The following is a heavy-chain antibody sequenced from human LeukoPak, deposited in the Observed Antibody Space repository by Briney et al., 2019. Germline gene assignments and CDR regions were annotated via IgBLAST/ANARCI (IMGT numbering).Heavy chain of an antibody. CDR2: IYTSGST. V-gene: IGHV4-4*07. Sequence: SETPSLTCTVSGGSISSYYWSWIRQPAGKGLEWIGRIYTSGSTNYNPSLKSRVTISIDTSKNQFSLKLSSVTAADTAVYYCARGDSTVTPKYFQYWGQGTLVTVSS. D-gene: IGHD4-23*01. J-gene: IGHJ1*01. CDR3: ARGDSTVTPKYFQY. CDR1: GGSISSYY.